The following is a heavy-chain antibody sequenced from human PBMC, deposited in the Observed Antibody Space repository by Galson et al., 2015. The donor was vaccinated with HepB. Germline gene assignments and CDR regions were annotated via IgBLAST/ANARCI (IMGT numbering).Heavy chain of an antibody. J-gene: IGHJ4*02. V-gene: IGHV3-49*03. Sequence: SLRLSCAASGFTFGDYTMSWFRQAPGKGLERVGSIRSKAYGGTTEYVASVKRRFTISRHDSKSIAYLQINSLKTEDTAVYYCTGDRKGGYGPFDYWGQGTLVTVSS. D-gene: IGHD5-12*01. CDR1: GFTFGDYT. CDR2: IRSKAYGGTT. CDR3: TGDRKGGYGPFDY.